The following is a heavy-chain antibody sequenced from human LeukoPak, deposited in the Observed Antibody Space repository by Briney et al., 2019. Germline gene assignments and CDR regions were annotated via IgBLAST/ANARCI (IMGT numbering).Heavy chain of an antibody. D-gene: IGHD2-15*01. J-gene: IGHJ4*02. CDR3: ARGSVGYCSGGSCYSANDY. V-gene: IGHV1-69*01. CDR1: RGTFSSYA. CDR2: IISIFGTA. Sequence: GASVKVSCMATRGTFSSYAISWVRQAPGQGLDWMGGIISIFGTANYAQKLQGRVTLTADESTSTAYKELSSLRSKVTAEYNCARGSVGYCSGGSCYSANDYWGQGTLVTVSS.